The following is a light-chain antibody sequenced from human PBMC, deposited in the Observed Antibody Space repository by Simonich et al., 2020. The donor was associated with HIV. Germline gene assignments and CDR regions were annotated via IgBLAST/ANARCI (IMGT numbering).Light chain of an antibody. CDR1: QSVSGN. J-gene: IGKJ2*01. CDR2: DSS. Sequence: EIVMTQSPATLSVSPGERATLSCRASQSVSGNLAWYQQKPGQAPMLLIYDSSPRATGIPAMFSGSGSATEFTLTISSLQSEDFVLYYCQQYNNWPYTFGQGTKLEIK. CDR3: QQYNNWPYT. V-gene: IGKV3-15*01.